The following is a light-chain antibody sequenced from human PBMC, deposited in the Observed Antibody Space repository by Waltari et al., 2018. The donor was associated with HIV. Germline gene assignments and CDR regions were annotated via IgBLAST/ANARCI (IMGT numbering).Light chain of an antibody. CDR2: DNN. J-gene: IGLJ2*01. CDR1: SSNIGTTY. CDR3: GTWDSSLSAVV. Sequence: QSVLTQPPSVSAAPGQKVTISCSGSSSNIGTTYVSWYQKLPGTAPKLLIYDNNERPSGIPDRFSGSKSGTSATLGITGLQTGDEADYYCGTWDSSLSAVVFGGGTKLTVL. V-gene: IGLV1-51*01.